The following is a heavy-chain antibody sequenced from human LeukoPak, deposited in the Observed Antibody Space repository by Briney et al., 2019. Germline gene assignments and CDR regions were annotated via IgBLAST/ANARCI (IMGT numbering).Heavy chain of an antibody. CDR1: GASISGHY. D-gene: IGHD2-21*02. CDR3: ARQGRIVVVTTTHDAFDI. V-gene: IGHV4-59*08. CDR2: IYDSGST. J-gene: IGHJ3*02. Sequence: SETLSLTCTVSGASISGHYWNWIRQPPGKGLEWIGYIYDSGSTNYNPSLKSRVTFSDDTSKNQFSLKLTSVTAADTAVYYCARQGRIVVVTTTHDAFDIWGQGTMVTVSS.